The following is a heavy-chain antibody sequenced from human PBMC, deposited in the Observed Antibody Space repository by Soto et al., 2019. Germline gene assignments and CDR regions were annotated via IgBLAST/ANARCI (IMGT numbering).Heavy chain of an antibody. J-gene: IGHJ6*02. CDR1: GGSISTDHYH. CDR3: AREDDGGDRDYYGLDV. Sequence: QVQLQESGPGLVRPSQTLSLTCTVSGGSISTDHYHWTWIRQTPGKGLEWIGYIHYSGSIHFNPSLQSRVSRSVDTSKNLFSLNLSSVTAADTAVYFCAREDDGGDRDYYGLDVWGQGTTVTVSS. CDR2: IHYSGSI. D-gene: IGHD2-21*02. V-gene: IGHV4-30-4*01.